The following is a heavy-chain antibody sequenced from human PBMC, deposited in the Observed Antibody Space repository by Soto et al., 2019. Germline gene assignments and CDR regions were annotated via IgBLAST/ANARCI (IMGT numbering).Heavy chain of an antibody. D-gene: IGHD1-1*01. V-gene: IGHV3-30-3*01. J-gene: IGHJ4*02. CDR2: ISYDGTSK. CDR3: ARDQVKGTVSVI. CDR1: GFTFSNYP. Sequence: PGGSLRLSCAASGFTFSNYPIHWVRQAPGKGLEWVSVISYDGTSKYYAESVKGRFTISRDNSRNTMSLQMNSLKTEDTAVCYCARDQVKGTVSVIWGQGTLVTVSS.